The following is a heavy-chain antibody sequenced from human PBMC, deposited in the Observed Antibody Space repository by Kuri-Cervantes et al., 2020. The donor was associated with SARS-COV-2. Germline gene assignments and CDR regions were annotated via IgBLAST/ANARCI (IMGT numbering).Heavy chain of an antibody. D-gene: IGHD2-15*01. V-gene: IGHV3-30*18. CDR3: AKDEVDQGGFDI. CDR2: ISFDGNNK. Sequence: LSLTCAASGFSFSNYGMHWVRQAPGKGLEWVALISFDGNNKYYADSVKGRFTVSRDNSKNTLFPQMNSLRADDTAVYYCAKDEVDQGGFDIWGQGTVVTVSS. J-gene: IGHJ3*02. CDR1: GFSFSNYG.